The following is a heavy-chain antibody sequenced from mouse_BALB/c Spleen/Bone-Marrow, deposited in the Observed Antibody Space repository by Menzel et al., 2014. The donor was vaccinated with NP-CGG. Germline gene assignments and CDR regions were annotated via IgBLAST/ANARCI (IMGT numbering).Heavy chain of an antibody. CDR1: GFTFSSYT. V-gene: IGHV5-12-2*01. CDR2: ISNGGGTT. J-gene: IGHJ1*01. CDR3: ARHVFRREWYSDV. Sequence: EVQLVESGGGLVQPGGSLKLSCVVSGFTFSSYTMSWVRQTPEKRLEWVAYISNGGGTTYYPDTVKGRFTISRDNAKNTLCLRKSGVKSQKTALYYSARHVFRREWYSDVSGAGTTGTVSS.